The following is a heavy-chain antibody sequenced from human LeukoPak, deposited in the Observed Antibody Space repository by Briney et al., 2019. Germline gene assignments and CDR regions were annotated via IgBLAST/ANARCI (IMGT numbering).Heavy chain of an antibody. CDR3: ARRYSSGWYLRRYFDY. CDR1: GYSISSGYY. J-gene: IGHJ4*02. CDR2: IYHSGST. V-gene: IGHV4-38-2*01. D-gene: IGHD6-19*01. Sequence: PSETLSLTCAVSGYSISSGYYWGWIQQPPGKGLGWIGSIYHSGSTYYNPSLKSRVTISVDTSKNQFSLKLSSVTAADTAVYYCARRYSSGWYLRRYFDYWGQGTLVTVSS.